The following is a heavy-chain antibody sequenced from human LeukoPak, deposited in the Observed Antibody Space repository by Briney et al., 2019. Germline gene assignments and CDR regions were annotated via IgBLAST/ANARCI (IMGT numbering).Heavy chain of an antibody. CDR3: ARDPPGFDL. CDR1: GFTFGDYA. J-gene: IGHJ2*01. Sequence: PGGSLRLSCTASGFTFGDYAMSWVRQAPGKGLEWVSYISSSSSTIYYADSVKGRSTISRDNAKNSLYLQMNSLRAEDTAVYYCARDPPGFDLWGRGTLVTVSS. V-gene: IGHV3-48*01. CDR2: ISSSSSTI.